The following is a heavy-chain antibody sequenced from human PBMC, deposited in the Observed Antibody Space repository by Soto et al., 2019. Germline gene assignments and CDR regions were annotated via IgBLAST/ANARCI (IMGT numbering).Heavy chain of an antibody. CDR3: ARGAKGAYYVDV. D-gene: IGHD2-21*01. CDR2: IKSDGSST. V-gene: IGHV3-74*01. CDR1: GFTFSEFW. Sequence: EVQLVESGGGLVQPGGSLRLSCAASGFTFSEFWLHWVRQTPGKGLVWVSRIKSDGSSTNYADSVKGRFTISRDNAKNTVYLQMDSLRAEDTAVYYCARGAKGAYYVDVWGKGTTVTVSS. J-gene: IGHJ6*03.